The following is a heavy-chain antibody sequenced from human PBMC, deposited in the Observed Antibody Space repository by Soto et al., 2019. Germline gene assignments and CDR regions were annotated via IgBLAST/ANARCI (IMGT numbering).Heavy chain of an antibody. D-gene: IGHD3-3*01. CDR3: ARDFHDFWSSSSYYYGMDV. V-gene: IGHV3-33*01. Sequence: HPGGSLRLSCAASGFTFSSYGMHWVRQAPGKGLEWVAVIWYDGSNKYYADSMKGRFTISRDNSKNTLYLQMSSLRAEDTAVYYCARDFHDFWSSSSYYYGMDVWGQGTTVTVSS. J-gene: IGHJ6*02. CDR2: IWYDGSNK. CDR1: GFTFSSYG.